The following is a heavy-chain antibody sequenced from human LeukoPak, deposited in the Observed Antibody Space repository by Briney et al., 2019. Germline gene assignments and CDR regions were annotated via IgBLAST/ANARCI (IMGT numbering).Heavy chain of an antibody. CDR1: GGSFSGYY. CDR3: ARGPTSGSYQGWFDP. J-gene: IGHJ5*02. Sequence: PSETLSLTGAVYGGSFSGYYWSWIRQPPGKGLEWIGEINHSGSTNYNPSLKSRVTISVDTSKNQFSLKLSSVTAADTAVYYCARGPTSGSYQGWFDPWGQGTLVTVSS. V-gene: IGHV4-34*01. CDR2: INHSGST. D-gene: IGHD3-10*01.